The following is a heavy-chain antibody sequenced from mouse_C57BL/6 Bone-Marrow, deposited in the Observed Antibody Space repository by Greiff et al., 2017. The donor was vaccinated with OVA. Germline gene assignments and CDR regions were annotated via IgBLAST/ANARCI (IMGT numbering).Heavy chain of an antibody. CDR2: IWRGGST. CDR3: ATNHYYGSSHWYFDV. V-gene: IGHV2-5*01. Sequence: VQLQQSGPGLVQPPQSLSITCTVSGFSLTSYGVHWVRQSPGKGLEWLGVIWRGGSTDYNAAFMSRLSITKDNSKSQVFFKMNSLQADDTAIYYCATNHYYGSSHWYFDVWGTGTTVTVSS. J-gene: IGHJ1*03. D-gene: IGHD1-1*01. CDR1: GFSLTSYG.